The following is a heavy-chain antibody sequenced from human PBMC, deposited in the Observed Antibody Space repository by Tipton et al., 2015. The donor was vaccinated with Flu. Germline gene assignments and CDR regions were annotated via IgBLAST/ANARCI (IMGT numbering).Heavy chain of an antibody. D-gene: IGHD3-16*01. CDR3: ARHASIWGTSQPFYFDY. V-gene: IGHV4-59*04. J-gene: IGHJ4*02. CDR1: GGSVNNYF. Sequence: TLSLTCTVSGGSVNNYFWSWIRQPPGMGLEWIGGIFYGGNTYYNPSLKSRVVISVDTSNNQFSLKLTSVTAADTALYYCARHASIWGTSQPFYFDYWGQGTLVPVSS. CDR2: IFYGGNT.